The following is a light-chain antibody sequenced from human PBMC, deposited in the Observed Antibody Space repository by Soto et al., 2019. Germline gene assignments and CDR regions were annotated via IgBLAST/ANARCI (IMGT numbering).Light chain of an antibody. CDR1: SSNIGSRY. Sequence: QCVLTQPPSASGTPGQGVTISCSGSSSNIGSRYVYWYQQLPGTAPKLLIYRNNQRPSGVPDRFSGSKSGTSASLAISGLRSEDEADYYCATWDDSLKVFGTGTKVTVL. CDR3: ATWDDSLKV. CDR2: RNN. V-gene: IGLV1-47*01. J-gene: IGLJ1*01.